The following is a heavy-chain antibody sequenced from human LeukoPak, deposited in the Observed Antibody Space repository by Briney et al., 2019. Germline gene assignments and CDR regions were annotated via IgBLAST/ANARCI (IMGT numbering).Heavy chain of an antibody. CDR1: GFTFSSYG. D-gene: IGHD3-10*02. CDR3: ARDRRGTYVRYYFDY. Sequence: GGSLRLSCAASGFTFSSYGMPWVRQAPGKGLEWVAVIWYDGSNKYYADSVKGRFTISRDNSKNTLYLQMNSLRAEDTAVYYCARDRRGTYVRYYFDYWGQGTLVTVSS. J-gene: IGHJ4*02. CDR2: IWYDGSNK. V-gene: IGHV3-33*01.